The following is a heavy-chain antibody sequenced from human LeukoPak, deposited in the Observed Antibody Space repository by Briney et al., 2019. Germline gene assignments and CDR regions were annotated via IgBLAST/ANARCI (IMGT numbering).Heavy chain of an antibody. CDR3: ARENDSSSYYYYRPINY. Sequence: SETQSLTFAVYGGSFSGCYWSWTRQPRGEGLEWLGEINQSGSTNFSPPLKSRVTISVDTSKSKFSLKMSSVTAADTAVYYCARENDSSSYYYYRPINYWGQGTLVTVSS. CDR1: GGSFSGCY. CDR2: INQSGST. V-gene: IGHV4-34*01. J-gene: IGHJ4*02. D-gene: IGHD3-22*01.